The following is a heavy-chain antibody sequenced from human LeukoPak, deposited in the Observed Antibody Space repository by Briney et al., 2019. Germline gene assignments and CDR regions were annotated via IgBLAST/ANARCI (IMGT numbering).Heavy chain of an antibody. Sequence: GGSLRLSCAASEFTFSSYGMHWVRQAPGKGLEWVAVISYDGSNKYYADSVKSRFTISRDNSKNTLYLQMDSLRDEDTAVYYCARDRGYSYGHCFDYWGQGTLVTVSS. CDR3: ARDRGYSYGHCFDY. CDR2: ISYDGSNK. CDR1: EFTFSSYG. D-gene: IGHD5-18*01. V-gene: IGHV3-30*03. J-gene: IGHJ4*02.